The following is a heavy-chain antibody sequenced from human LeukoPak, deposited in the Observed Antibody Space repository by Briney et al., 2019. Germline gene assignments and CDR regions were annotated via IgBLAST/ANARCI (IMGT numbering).Heavy chain of an antibody. D-gene: IGHD6-19*01. J-gene: IGHJ4*02. V-gene: IGHV1-2*02. CDR2: INTNSGGT. Sequence: GASVKVSCKASGYTFTGYYMHWLRQAPGQGLEWMGWINTNSGGTNYAQKFQVRVTMTRYTSISTAYMELSRMRSDDKDVYYCESSDSSGWYYFDYWGQGTLVTVSS. CDR1: GYTFTGYY. CDR3: ESSDSSGWYYFDY.